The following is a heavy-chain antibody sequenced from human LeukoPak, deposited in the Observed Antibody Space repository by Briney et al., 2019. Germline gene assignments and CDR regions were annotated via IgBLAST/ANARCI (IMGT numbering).Heavy chain of an antibody. Sequence: GGSLRLSCAASGFTFSSYAMSWVRQAPGKGLEWVSYISSSGSTIYYADSVKGRFTISRDNSKNTLYLQMNSLRAEDTAVYYCAKGPPRPLYFDYWGQGTLVTVSS. CDR2: ISSSGSTI. CDR1: GFTFSSYA. V-gene: IGHV3-23*01. J-gene: IGHJ4*02. CDR3: AKGPPRPLYFDY.